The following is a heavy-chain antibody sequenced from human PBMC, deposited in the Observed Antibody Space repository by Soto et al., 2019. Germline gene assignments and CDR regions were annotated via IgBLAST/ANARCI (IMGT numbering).Heavy chain of an antibody. D-gene: IGHD6-6*01. CDR3: ARLTSSLQQHNYYYYGMDV. V-gene: IGHV5-10-1*01. CDR1: GYSFTSYW. CDR2: IDPSDSYT. J-gene: IGHJ6*02. Sequence: GESLKISCKGSGYSFTSYWISWVRQMPGKGLEWMGRIDPSDSYTNYSPSFQGHVTTSADKSISTAYLQWSSLKASDTAMYYCARLTSSLQQHNYYYYGMDVWGQGTTVTVSS.